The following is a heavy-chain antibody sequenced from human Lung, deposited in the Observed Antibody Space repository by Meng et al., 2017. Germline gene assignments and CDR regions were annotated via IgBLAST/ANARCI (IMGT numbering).Heavy chain of an antibody. CDR2: IDPKSGDT. D-gene: IGHD6-13*01. Sequence: GQLVQSGAEVKKPWSSVKVPSMPPGYNFPDYYIHWVRLAPGQGLEWMGHIDPKSGDTRYAQKFQGRVTMTGDTSISTAYMELSGLRSDDTAMYYCARDEDISAAGKLFGDYWGQGTLVTVSS. CDR1: GYNFPDYY. V-gene: IGHV1-2*06. J-gene: IGHJ4*02. CDR3: ARDEDISAAGKLFGDY.